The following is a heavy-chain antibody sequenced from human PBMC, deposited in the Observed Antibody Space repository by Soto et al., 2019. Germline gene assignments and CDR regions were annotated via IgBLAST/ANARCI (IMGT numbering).Heavy chain of an antibody. CDR2: IYRSGST. V-gene: IGHV4-38-2*01. Sequence: SETLSLTCAVAGDSISSGYYWGWIRQPPGKGLEWIGSIYRSGSTYYNPSLKSRVTISLNKSENQFSLKVTSLTAADTAVYYCASRDPGTSVDYWGQGTLVTVSS. CDR1: GDSISSGYY. CDR3: ASRDPGTSVDY. J-gene: IGHJ4*02. D-gene: IGHD1-7*01.